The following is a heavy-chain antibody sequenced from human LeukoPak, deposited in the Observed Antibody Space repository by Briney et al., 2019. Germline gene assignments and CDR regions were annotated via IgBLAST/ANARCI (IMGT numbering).Heavy chain of an antibody. V-gene: IGHV3-74*01. J-gene: IGHJ6*03. Sequence: GGSLRLSCAASGFTFSSYWMHWVRQAPGKGLVWVSRINTDGSTTSYADSVTGRFTISRDNAKNTLYLQTNSLRAEDTAVYSCARGNFYYYMDVWGKGTTVTVSS. CDR1: GFTFSSYW. CDR3: ARGNFYYYMDV. CDR2: INTDGSTT.